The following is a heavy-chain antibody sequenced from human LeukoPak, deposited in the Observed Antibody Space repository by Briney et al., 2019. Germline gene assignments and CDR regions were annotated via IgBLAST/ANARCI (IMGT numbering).Heavy chain of an antibody. Sequence: ASVKVSCKASGYTFTGYYMHWVRQAPGQGLEWMGWINPNSGGTNYAQKFQGRVTMTRDTSISTAYLELSRLRSDDTAVYYCARDQSTIFGVASWYFDYWGQGTLVTVSS. CDR1: GYTFTGYY. J-gene: IGHJ4*02. D-gene: IGHD3-3*01. CDR3: ARDQSTIFGVASWYFDY. V-gene: IGHV1-2*02. CDR2: INPNSGGT.